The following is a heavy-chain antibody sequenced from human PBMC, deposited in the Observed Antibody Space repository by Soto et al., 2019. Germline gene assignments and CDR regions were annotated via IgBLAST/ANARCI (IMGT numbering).Heavy chain of an antibody. D-gene: IGHD2-2*01. CDR1: GYTFTSYG. CDR2: ISAYNGDT. Sequence: ASVKVSCKASGYTFTSYGISWVRQAPGQGLEWMGWISAYNGDTNYAQKLQGRVTMTTDTSTSTAYMELRSLRSDDTAVYYCARVVDYCSSTSCYNWFDPWGQGTLVTVSS. J-gene: IGHJ5*02. V-gene: IGHV1-18*01. CDR3: ARVVDYCSSTSCYNWFDP.